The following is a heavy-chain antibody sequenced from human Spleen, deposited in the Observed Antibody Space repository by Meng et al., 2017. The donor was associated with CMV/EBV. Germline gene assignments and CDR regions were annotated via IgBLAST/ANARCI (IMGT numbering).Heavy chain of an antibody. D-gene: IGHD2-2*01. CDR1: GFTFSTYS. J-gene: IGHJ4*02. CDR2: IYSGGSTT. Sequence: GESLKISCAASGFTFSTYSMNWVRQAPGKGLEWVSLIYSGGSTTFYVDSVKGWFTISRDNSKNTMYLEMDGLRGEDTAIYYCAKDRGTSYYFDSWGQGTLVTVSS. CDR3: AKDRGTSYYFDS. V-gene: IGHV3-23*03.